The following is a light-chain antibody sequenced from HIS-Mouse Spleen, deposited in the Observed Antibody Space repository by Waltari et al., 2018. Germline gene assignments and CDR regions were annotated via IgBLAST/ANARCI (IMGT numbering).Light chain of an antibody. J-gene: IGLJ3*02. Sequence: SYELTQPPSVSVSPGQTASITCSGDKLGDKYACWYQQKPGQSPVLVIYQDSKRPSGIPERFSGSNSGNTATLTISGLQAEDEADYYCSSYTSSSTLGVFGGGTKLTVL. CDR1: KLGDKY. CDR2: QDS. CDR3: SSYTSSSTLGV. V-gene: IGLV3-1*01.